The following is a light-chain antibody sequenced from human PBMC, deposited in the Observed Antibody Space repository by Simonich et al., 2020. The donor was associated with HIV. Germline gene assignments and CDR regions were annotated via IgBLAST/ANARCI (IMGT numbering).Light chain of an antibody. CDR1: TGAVTSGYY. CDR3: LLYYGGAWV. J-gene: IGLJ3*02. Sequence: QTVVTQEPSLTVSPGGTVTLTCASSTGAVTSGYYPNWIQQKPGQAPRTLIYSTTNKYSWTPGRFSGSRLGGKAALTLSGVQPEDEAEYYCLLYYGGAWVFGGGTKLTVL. V-gene: IGLV7-43*01. CDR2: STT.